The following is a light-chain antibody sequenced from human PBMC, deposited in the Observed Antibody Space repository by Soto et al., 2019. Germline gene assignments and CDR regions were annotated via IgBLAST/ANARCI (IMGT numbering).Light chain of an antibody. CDR2: AAS. Sequence: IQITQSLSALSPSVGGIVTITCRPSKDINNFVAWYQQKPGNAPKFLIYAASTLQSGVPSRFSGSGSGTEFTLTISSLQPDDFATYYRQQYNSRRTFGQGTKVDTK. CDR1: KDINNF. V-gene: IGKV1-5*01. CDR3: QQYNSRRT. J-gene: IGKJ1*01.